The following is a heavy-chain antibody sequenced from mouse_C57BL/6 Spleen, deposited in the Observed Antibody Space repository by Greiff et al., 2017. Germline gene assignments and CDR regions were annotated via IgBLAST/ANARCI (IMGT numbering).Heavy chain of an antibody. V-gene: IGHV1-26*01. J-gene: IGHJ1*03. CDR1: GYTFTDYY. CDR3: ARDTTADV. CDR2: INPNNGGT. D-gene: IGHD1-2*01. Sequence: VQLQQSGPELVKPGASVKISCKASGYTFTDYYMNWVKQSHGKSLEWIGDINPNNGGTSYNQKFKGKATLTVDKSSSTAYMELRSLTSEDSAVYYCARDTTADVWGTGTTVTVSS.